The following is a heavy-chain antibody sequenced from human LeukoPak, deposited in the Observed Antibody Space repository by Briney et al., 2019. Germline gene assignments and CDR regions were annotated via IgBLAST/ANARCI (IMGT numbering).Heavy chain of an antibody. J-gene: IGHJ3*02. Sequence: GASVRFSCKASGGTFSSCAISWMRQAPGQWLEWMGGISPIYGTANYAQKFQGRVTITADESTSTAYMELSSLRSEDTAVYYCARPQYYYGSGSYHTLSFDIWGQGTMVTVSS. CDR1: GGTFSSCA. CDR3: ARPQYYYGSGSYHTLSFDI. V-gene: IGHV1-69*13. CDR2: ISPIYGTA. D-gene: IGHD3-10*01.